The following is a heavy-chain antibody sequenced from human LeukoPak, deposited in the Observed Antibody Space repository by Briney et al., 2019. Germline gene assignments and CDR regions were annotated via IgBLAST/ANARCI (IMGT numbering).Heavy chain of an antibody. V-gene: IGHV3-21*01. D-gene: IGHD2/OR15-2a*01. CDR1: GFTFSSYS. J-gene: IGHJ4*02. CDR3: ARDLSPRRVIAGELLY. CDR2: ISSSSSYI. Sequence: GGSLRLPCAASGFTFSSYSMNWVRQAPGKGLEWVSSISSSSSYIYYADSVKGRFTISRDNAKNSLYLQMNSLRAEDTAVYYCARDLSPRRVIAGELLYWGQGTLVTVSS.